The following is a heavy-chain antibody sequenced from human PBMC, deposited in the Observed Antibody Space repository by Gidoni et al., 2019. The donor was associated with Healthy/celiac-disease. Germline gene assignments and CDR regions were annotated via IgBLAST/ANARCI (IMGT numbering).Heavy chain of an antibody. CDR1: GFTFSSYS. Sequence: TASGFTFSSYSMNWVRQAPGKGLEWVSYISSSSSTIYYADSVKGRFTISRDNAKNSLYLQMNSLRDEDTAVYYCARESLPYYDILTGYYSPSYFDYWGQGTLVTVSS. CDR2: ISSSSSTI. J-gene: IGHJ4*02. D-gene: IGHD3-9*01. V-gene: IGHV3-48*02. CDR3: ARESLPYYDILTGYYSPSYFDY.